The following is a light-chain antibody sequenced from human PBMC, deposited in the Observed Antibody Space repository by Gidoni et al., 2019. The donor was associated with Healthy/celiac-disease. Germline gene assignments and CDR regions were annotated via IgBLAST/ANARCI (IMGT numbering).Light chain of an antibody. V-gene: IGKV1-33*01. J-gene: IGKJ1*01. Sequence: DLQMTQSPSSLSASVGDRVTITCQASQDISNYLNWYQQKPGKAPKLLIYDASNLETEVPSRFSGSGSGTDFTFTISSLQPEDIATYYCQQYDNLPWTFGQXTKVEIK. CDR3: QQYDNLPWT. CDR1: QDISNY. CDR2: DAS.